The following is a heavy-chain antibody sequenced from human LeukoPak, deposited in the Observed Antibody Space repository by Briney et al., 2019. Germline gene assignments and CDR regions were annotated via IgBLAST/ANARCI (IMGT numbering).Heavy chain of an antibody. V-gene: IGHV3-48*03. Sequence: GGSLRLSCAASGFTFFSYEMNWVRQAPGKGLEWVSYISSSGSTIYYADSVKGRFTISRDNAKNSLYLQMNSLRAEDTAVYYCARVIRGINNNFDYWGQGTLVTVSS. D-gene: IGHD3-10*01. CDR2: ISSSGSTI. CDR3: ARVIRGINNNFDY. CDR1: GFTFFSYE. J-gene: IGHJ4*02.